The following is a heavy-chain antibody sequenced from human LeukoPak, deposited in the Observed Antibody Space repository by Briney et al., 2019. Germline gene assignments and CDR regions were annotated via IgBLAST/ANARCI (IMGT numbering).Heavy chain of an antibody. CDR3: AVYCGGDCYHDY. Sequence: ASVKVSCKASGFTFTNSAVQWVRQARGQRLEWIGWIVVGSGNTNYAQKFQERITITRDMSTSTVYMGLSSLRSEDTAIYYCAVYCGGDCYHDYWGQGTLVTVSS. J-gene: IGHJ4*02. D-gene: IGHD2-21*02. CDR1: GFTFTNSA. V-gene: IGHV1-58*01. CDR2: IVVGSGNT.